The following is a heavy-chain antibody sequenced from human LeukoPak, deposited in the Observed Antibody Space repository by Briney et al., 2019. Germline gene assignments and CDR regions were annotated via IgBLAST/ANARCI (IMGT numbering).Heavy chain of an antibody. CDR1: GFTFDDYA. V-gene: IGHV3-9*01. CDR2: ISWNSVSI. J-gene: IGHJ4*02. CDR3: AKDIGSTSWYLGN. D-gene: IGHD2-2*01. Sequence: GGSLRPSCAASGFTFDDYAMHWVRQAPGKGLEWVSGISWNSVSIAYADSVKGRFTISRDNAKNSLYLEMNSLRTDDTALYYCAKDIGSTSWYLGNWGQGTLVTVSS.